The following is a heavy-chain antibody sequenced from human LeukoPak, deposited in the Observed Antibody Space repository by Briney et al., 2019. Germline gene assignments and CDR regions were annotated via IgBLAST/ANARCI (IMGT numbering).Heavy chain of an antibody. J-gene: IGHJ4*02. Sequence: GGSLRLSCAASGFTFSSYAKHWVRQAPGKGLEWVAVISYDGSNKYYADSVKGRFTISRDNSKNTLYLQMNSLRAEDTAVYYCARLTPSFSAYYDFWSGQIDYWGQGTLVTVSS. CDR2: ISYDGSNK. V-gene: IGHV3-30*04. CDR3: ARLTPSFSAYYDFWSGQIDY. CDR1: GFTFSSYA. D-gene: IGHD3-3*01.